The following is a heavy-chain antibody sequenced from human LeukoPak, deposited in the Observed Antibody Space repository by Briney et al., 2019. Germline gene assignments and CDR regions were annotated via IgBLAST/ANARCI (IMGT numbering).Heavy chain of an antibody. D-gene: IGHD3-22*01. Sequence: ASVKVSCKASGYTFTSYGISWVRQAPGQGLEWMGWISAYNGNTNYAQKLQGRVTMTTDTSTSTAYMELRSLRSDDTAVYYCARGDAPLGRYYYDSSGYHYPVPIQHWGQGTLVTVSS. J-gene: IGHJ1*01. CDR1: GYTFTSYG. V-gene: IGHV1-18*01. CDR2: ISAYNGNT. CDR3: ARGDAPLGRYYYDSSGYHYPVPIQH.